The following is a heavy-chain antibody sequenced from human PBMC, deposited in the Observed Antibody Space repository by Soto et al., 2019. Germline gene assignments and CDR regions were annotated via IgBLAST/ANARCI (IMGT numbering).Heavy chain of an antibody. Sequence: QVQLQESGPGLVKPSQTLSLTCTVSGGSISSGDYYWSWIRQPPGKGLEWIAYIHYSGSTYHNPSLKSRVTISVDTSKNQFSLKLSSVTAADTAVYYCARSRYSGSYFFDYWGQGILVTVSS. D-gene: IGHD1-26*01. CDR1: GGSISSGDYY. CDR3: ARSRYSGSYFFDY. CDR2: IHYSGST. J-gene: IGHJ4*02. V-gene: IGHV4-30-4*01.